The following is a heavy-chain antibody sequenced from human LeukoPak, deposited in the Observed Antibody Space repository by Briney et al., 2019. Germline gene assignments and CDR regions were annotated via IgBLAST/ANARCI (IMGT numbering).Heavy chain of an antibody. Sequence: SETLSLTCTVSGGSVRSDNYYWGWIRQPPGKGLEWIVEIYHSGSTNYNPSLKSRVTISVDKSKNQFSLKLSSVTAADTAVYYCARGLSQQLVRGWFDPWGQGTLVTVSS. D-gene: IGHD6-13*01. J-gene: IGHJ5*02. V-gene: IGHV4-39*07. CDR3: ARGLSQQLVRGWFDP. CDR2: IYHSGST. CDR1: GGSVRSDNYY.